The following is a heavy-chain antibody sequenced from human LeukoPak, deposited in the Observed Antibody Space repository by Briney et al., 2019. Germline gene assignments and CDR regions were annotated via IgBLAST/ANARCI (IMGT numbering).Heavy chain of an antibody. D-gene: IGHD6-13*01. CDR2: INHSGST. CDR3: ARVYYSSSYDYWYFDL. CDR1: GGSFSGYY. J-gene: IGHJ2*01. V-gene: IGHV4-34*01. Sequence: SSETLSLTCAVYGGSFSGYYWSWIRQPPGKGLEWIGEINHSGSTNYNPSLKSRVTISVDTSKNQFSLKLSSVTAADTAVYYCARVYYSSSYDYWYFDLWGRGTLVTVSS.